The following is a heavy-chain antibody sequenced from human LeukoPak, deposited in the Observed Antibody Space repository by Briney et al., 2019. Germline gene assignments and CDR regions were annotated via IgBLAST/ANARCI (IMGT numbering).Heavy chain of an antibody. J-gene: IGHJ5*02. CDR1: GYTFPSYY. D-gene: IGHD1-26*01. V-gene: IGHV1-46*01. CDR3: AILRVEWGRVSPNWFDP. CDR2: INPSGGST. Sequence: ASVPVSCQASGYTFPSYYIHWVGPPPGQGVEGVGLINPSGGSTSYAQKFQGRVTMTRHTYTSTVYMELSSLRSEDTAVYYCAILRVEWGRVSPNWFDPWGQGTLVTVSS.